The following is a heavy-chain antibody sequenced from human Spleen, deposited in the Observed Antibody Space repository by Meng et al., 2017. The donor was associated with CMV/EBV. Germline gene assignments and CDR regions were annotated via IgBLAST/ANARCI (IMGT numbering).Heavy chain of an antibody. CDR2: IYYSGST. CDR1: GGSISSSNYY. Sequence: SETLSLTCTVSGGSISSSNYYWGWIRQPPGKGLEWIGYIYYSGSTNYNPSLKSRVTISVDTSKNQFSLKLSSVTAADTAVYYCARGVYCSSTSCYTVDWFDPWGQGTLVTVSS. V-gene: IGHV4-61*05. CDR3: ARGVYCSSTSCYTVDWFDP. J-gene: IGHJ5*02. D-gene: IGHD2-2*02.